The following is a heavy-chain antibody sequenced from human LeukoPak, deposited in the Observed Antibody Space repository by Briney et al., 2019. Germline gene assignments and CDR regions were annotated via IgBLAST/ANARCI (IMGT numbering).Heavy chain of an antibody. CDR2: IDPNTGGT. V-gene: IGHV1-2*06. CDR3: ASLYDIVGTTVDY. CDR1: GYTFTGYY. D-gene: IGHD1-26*01. J-gene: IGHJ4*02. Sequence: ASVKVSCKASGYTFTGYYIHWVRQAPGQGLEWMGRIDPNTGGTTSVKNFQGRVTMTRDTSISTAYMALSGLRSDDTAVYYCASLYDIVGTTVDYWGQGTLVTVSS.